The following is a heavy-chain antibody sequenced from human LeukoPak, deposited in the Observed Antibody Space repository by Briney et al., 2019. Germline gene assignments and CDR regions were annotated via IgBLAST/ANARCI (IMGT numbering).Heavy chain of an antibody. CDR1: GFTLSNYW. Sequence: PGGSLRLSCAASGFTLSNYWMSWVPEAPGKGLEWVANIKQGGSEKFYVDSVKGRFTISRDNAKNSLYLQVNSLRGEDTAVYYCARARGYSDSSGYSDYWGQGALVTVSS. D-gene: IGHD3-22*01. J-gene: IGHJ4*02. V-gene: IGHV3-7*01. CDR3: ARARGYSDSSGYSDY. CDR2: IKQGGSEK.